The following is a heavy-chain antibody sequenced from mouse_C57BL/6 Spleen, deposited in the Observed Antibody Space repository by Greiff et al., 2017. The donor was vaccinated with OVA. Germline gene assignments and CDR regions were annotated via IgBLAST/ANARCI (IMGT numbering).Heavy chain of an antibody. CDR1: GYTFTSYW. CDR3: ARRDSNYFDY. J-gene: IGHJ2*01. CDR2: IDPSDSYT. V-gene: IGHV1-50*01. D-gene: IGHD2-5*01. Sequence: VQLQQSGAELVKPGASVKLSCKASGYTFTSYWMQWVKQRPGQGLEWIGEIDPSDSYTNYNQKFKGKATLTVDTSSSTAYMQLSSLTSEDSAVYYCARRDSNYFDYWGQGTTLTVSS.